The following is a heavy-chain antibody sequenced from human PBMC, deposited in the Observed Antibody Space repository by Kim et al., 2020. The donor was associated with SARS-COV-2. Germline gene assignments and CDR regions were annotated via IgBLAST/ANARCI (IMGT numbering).Heavy chain of an antibody. D-gene: IGHD2-21*01. Sequence: GGSLRLFCITSGFTFNTYSMNWVRQAPGKGLDWVSAIGGRGVQKYYGDSVKGRFTISRDNSRNTVFLQMNSLTAEDTAVYFCSRDHNGDYLGAFDGWGQGTLVTVSS. CDR1: GFTFNTYS. V-gene: IGHV3-23*01. CDR3: SRDHNGDYLGAFDG. CDR2: IGGRGVQK. J-gene: IGHJ3*01.